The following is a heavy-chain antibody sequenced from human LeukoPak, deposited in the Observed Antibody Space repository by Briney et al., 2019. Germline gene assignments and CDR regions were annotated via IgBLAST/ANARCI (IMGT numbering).Heavy chain of an antibody. CDR1: GFTFSSYA. J-gene: IGHJ6*02. CDR2: ISGSGGST. D-gene: IGHD3-22*01. V-gene: IGHV3-23*01. CDR3: AKSADSSGYYDGAYYYYGMDV. Sequence: GGSLRLSCAASGFTFSSYAMSWVRQAPGKGLEWVSAISGSGGSTYYADSVKGRFTISRDNSKNTLYLQMNSLRAEDTAVYYCAKSADSSGYYDGAYYYYGMDVWGQGTTVTVSS.